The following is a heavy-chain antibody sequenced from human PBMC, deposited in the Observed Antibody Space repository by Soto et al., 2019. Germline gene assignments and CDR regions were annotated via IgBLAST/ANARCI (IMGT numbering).Heavy chain of an antibody. CDR2: IIPIPGTA. D-gene: IGHD2-2*01. J-gene: IGHJ6*02. V-gene: IGHV1-69*01. Sequence: QVQLVQSGAEVKKPGSSVKVSCKASGGTFGSYAISWVRQAPGQGLEWMGGIIPIPGTANYAQKFQGRVTIAADESTSTDYMELSSLRSEDTAVYYCARSQGSSTSLEIYYYYYYGMEVWGQGTTVTGYS. CDR1: GGTFGSYA. CDR3: ARSQGSSTSLEIYYYYYYGMEV.